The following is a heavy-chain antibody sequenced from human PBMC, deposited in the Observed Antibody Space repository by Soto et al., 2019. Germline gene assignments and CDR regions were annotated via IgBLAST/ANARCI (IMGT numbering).Heavy chain of an antibody. J-gene: IGHJ6*02. CDR2: IIPIFGTA. CDR3: ARRYPLGITGTTWYYYYGMDV. CDR1: GGTFSSYA. V-gene: IGHV1-69*13. Sequence: ASVKVPCTASGGTFSSYAISWVRQAPGQGLEWMGGIIPIFGTANYAQKFQGRVTITADESTSTAYMELSSLRCGDTAVYDCARRYPLGITGTTWYYYYGMDVWGQGTAVTVSS. D-gene: IGHD1-7*01.